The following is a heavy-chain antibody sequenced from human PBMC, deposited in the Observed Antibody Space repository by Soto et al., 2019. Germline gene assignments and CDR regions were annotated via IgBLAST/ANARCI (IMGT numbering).Heavy chain of an antibody. CDR1: GLTFSSYA. CDR2: IQWNSDKI. D-gene: IGHD4-4*01. CDR3: IKESNPGGLDY. J-gene: IGHJ4*02. Sequence: PGGSLRLSCAASGLTFSSYAMTWVRQAPGKGLEWVAGIQWNSDKIGYADSVKGRFATSRDNAKNSLYLQMNNLRVEDTAFYYCIKESNPGGLDYWGQGTLVTVSS. V-gene: IGHV3-9*01.